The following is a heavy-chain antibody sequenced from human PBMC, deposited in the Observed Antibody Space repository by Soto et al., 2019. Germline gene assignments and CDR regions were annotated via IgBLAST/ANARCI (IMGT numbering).Heavy chain of an antibody. CDR3: ARHYDFWSGYYTAPFDP. D-gene: IGHD3-3*01. CDR2: IIPIFGTA. CDR1: VVTFRSYA. Sequence: SGKVSCTSSVVTFRSYAISWVRQAPGQGLEWMGGIIPIFGTANYAQKFQGRVTITADESTSTAYMELSSLRSEDTAVYYCARHYDFWSGYYTAPFDPWGQGTLVTFSS. J-gene: IGHJ5*02. V-gene: IGHV1-69*13.